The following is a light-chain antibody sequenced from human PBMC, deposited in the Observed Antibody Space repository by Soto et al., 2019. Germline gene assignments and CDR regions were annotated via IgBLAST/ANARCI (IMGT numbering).Light chain of an antibody. CDR1: SSDVGSYNY. Sequence: QSALTQPPSASGSPGQSVTISCTGTSSDVGSYNYVSWYQQHPGNAPKLIIYEVNKRPSGVPDRFSGSKSGNTASLTVSGLQAEDEADCSCRSSAGTKAVVLFGGGTKVTVL. J-gene: IGLJ2*01. V-gene: IGLV2-8*01. CDR2: EVN. CDR3: RSSAGTKAVVL.